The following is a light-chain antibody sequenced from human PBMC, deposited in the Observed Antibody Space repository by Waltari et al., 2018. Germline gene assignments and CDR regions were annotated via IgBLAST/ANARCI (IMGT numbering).Light chain of an antibody. Sequence: QSVLTQPPSASGTPGQRVTISCSGSYSNVGANVVNWYQHLPGTAPKLLIDRNDRRPSGVPDRFSASTSGTSASLAISGLRPEDEADYYCASWDDSLNGRWVFGGGTKLTVL. CDR3: ASWDDSLNGRWV. V-gene: IGLV1-44*01. CDR1: YSNVGANV. J-gene: IGLJ2*01. CDR2: RND.